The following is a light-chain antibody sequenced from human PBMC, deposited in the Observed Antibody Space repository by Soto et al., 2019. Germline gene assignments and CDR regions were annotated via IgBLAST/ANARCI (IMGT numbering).Light chain of an antibody. CDR1: QGISSY. Sequence: DIQLTQSPSFLSASIGDRVTITCRASQGISSYLAWYQQKPGKAPKLLIFGASTLQSGVPSRFSGSGSGTSFTLTISSLQPEDVATYYCQNYNSAPLTFGGGTKVDI. CDR3: QNYNSAPLT. CDR2: GAS. V-gene: IGKV1-27*01. J-gene: IGKJ4*01.